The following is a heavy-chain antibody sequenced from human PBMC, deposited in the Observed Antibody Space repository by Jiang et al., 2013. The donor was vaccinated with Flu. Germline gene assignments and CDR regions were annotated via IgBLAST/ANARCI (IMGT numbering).Heavy chain of an antibody. Sequence: GLVKPGGSLRLSCAASGFTFSDVYMGWIRQAPGKGLEWISYISNTGATIYSADSMKGRFAISRDNARNSLYLQVNSLRAEDTAVYYCARVRTFYYFDYWGQGALVIVSS. CDR3: ARVRTFYYFDY. D-gene: IGHD1-1*01. J-gene: IGHJ4*02. CDR1: GFTFSDVY. CDR2: ISNTGATI. V-gene: IGHV3-11*01.